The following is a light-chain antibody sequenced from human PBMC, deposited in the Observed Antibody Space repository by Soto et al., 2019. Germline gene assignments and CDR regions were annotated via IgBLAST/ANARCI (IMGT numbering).Light chain of an antibody. J-gene: IGLJ2*01. CDR2: EGS. CDR3: CSYAGSSTVV. Sequence: QSALTQPASVSGSPGQSITISCTGTSSDVGSYNLVSWYQQHPGKAPKLMIYEGSKRPSGVSNRFSGSKSGNTASLTISGLQAEHEADYYCCSYAGSSTVVFGGGTKLTVL. V-gene: IGLV2-23*01. CDR1: SSDVGSYNL.